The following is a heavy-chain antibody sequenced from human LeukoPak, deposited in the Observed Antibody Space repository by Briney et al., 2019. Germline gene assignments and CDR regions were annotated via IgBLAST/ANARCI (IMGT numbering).Heavy chain of an antibody. D-gene: IGHD5-24*01. J-gene: IGHJ3*02. CDR2: IYYSGST. CDR3: ARVEMATIDAFDI. Sequence: SETLSLTCTVSGGSISSYYWGWIRQPPGKGLEWIGSIYYSGSTYYNPSLKSRVTISVDTSKNQFSLKLSSVTAADTAVYYCARVEMATIDAFDIWGQGTMVTVSS. V-gene: IGHV4-39*07. CDR1: GGSISSYY.